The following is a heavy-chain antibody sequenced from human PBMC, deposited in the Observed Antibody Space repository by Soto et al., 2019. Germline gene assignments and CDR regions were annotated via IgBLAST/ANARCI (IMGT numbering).Heavy chain of an antibody. D-gene: IGHD6-13*01. CDR3: ERLLGSPGYYYGVDV. CDR1: GYSFTRNW. J-gene: IGHJ6*01. V-gene: IGHV5-51*01. CDR2: IYPGDSNI. Sequence: GESLKSSCHGSGYSFTRNWIGCVRRMPGKVLELMGIIYPGDSNIKYSPSFQGQVSISADKSINSAYLQGSSLKASETAIYYCERLLGSPGYYYGVDVGGQGNKVTVSS.